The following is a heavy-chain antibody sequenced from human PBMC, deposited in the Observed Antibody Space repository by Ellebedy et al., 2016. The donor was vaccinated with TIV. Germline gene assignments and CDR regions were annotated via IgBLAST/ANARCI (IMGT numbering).Heavy chain of an antibody. CDR1: GGSISSYY. Sequence: GSLRLSXTVSGGSISSYYWSWIRQFPGKGLEWIGYISYSGATNYNPSLRGRVTISLDTSKNQFSLKVTSVAAADTAEYYCARLPYYGSNSRGAVDIWGQGTMVTVSS. V-gene: IGHV4-59*01. D-gene: IGHD4-23*01. J-gene: IGHJ3*02. CDR3: ARLPYYGSNSRGAVDI. CDR2: ISYSGAT.